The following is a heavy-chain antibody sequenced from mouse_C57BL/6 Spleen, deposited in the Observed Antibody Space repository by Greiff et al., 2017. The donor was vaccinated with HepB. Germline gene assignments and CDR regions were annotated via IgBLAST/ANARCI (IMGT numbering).Heavy chain of an antibody. V-gene: IGHV5-6*01. D-gene: IGHD1-1*01. CDR2: ISSGGSYT. Sequence: EVQLVESGGDLVKPGGSLKLSCAASGFTFSSYGMSWVRQTPDKRLEWVATISSGGSYTYYPDSVKGRFTISRDNAKNTLYLQMSSLKSEDTAMYYCARRASTVYYFDYWGQGTTLTVSS. CDR3: ARRASTVYYFDY. J-gene: IGHJ2*01. CDR1: GFTFSSYG.